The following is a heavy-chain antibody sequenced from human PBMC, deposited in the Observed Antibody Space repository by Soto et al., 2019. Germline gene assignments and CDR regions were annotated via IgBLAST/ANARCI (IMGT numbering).Heavy chain of an antibody. CDR2: IWYDGGTK. D-gene: IGHD6-6*01. CDR3: ARGRAARTRYYGMDV. V-gene: IGHV3-33*03. J-gene: IGHJ6*02. Sequence: GGSLRLSCAASGFTFYTYGMHWVRQVPGKGLQWVAIIWYDGGTKYYADSVRGRFTISRDNAKNTLYLQMNSLRAEDTAVYYCARGRAARTRYYGMDVWGQGTTVTVSS. CDR1: GFTFYTYG.